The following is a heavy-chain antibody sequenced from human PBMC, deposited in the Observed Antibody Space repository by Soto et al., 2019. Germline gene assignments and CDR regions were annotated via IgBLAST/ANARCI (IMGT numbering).Heavy chain of an antibody. J-gene: IGHJ4*02. V-gene: IGHV2-5*02. CDR1: GFSLSTSGVS. Sequence: SGPTLVNPTQTLTLNCTFSGFSLSTSGVSVGWIRKPPRKAIEWLALIYWDDDKRYSPSLKSRLTITKDTSKNQVVLTMTNMDPVDTATYFCAHQTAAYCCGDCYLLFDYWGQGTLVTVS. CDR2: IYWDDDK. D-gene: IGHD2-21*02. CDR3: AHQTAAYCCGDCYLLFDY.